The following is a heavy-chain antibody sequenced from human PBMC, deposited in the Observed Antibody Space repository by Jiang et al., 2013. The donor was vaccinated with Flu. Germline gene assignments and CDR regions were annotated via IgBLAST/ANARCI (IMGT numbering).Heavy chain of an antibody. CDR1: GGSISSYY. J-gene: IGHJ6*02. D-gene: IGHD6-19*01. Sequence: LLKPSETLSLTCTVSGGSISSYYWNWIRQSPGKGLEWIGSIYFTGSTNYKPSLKSRVTISVDTSKSQFSLRLSSVTAADTAVYYCAKTVAGFYYRMDAWGQGTTVTVSS. CDR3: AKTVAGFYYRMDA. CDR2: IYFTGST. V-gene: IGHV4-59*01.